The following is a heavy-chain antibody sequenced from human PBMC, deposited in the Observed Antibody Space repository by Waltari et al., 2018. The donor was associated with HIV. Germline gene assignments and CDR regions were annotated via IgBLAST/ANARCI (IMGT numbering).Heavy chain of an antibody. CDR2: ISWNSGSI. V-gene: IGHV3-9*01. CDR1: GLPFPNSA. Sequence: EVQLVESGGGLVQPGRSLRLSCAASGLPFPNSAMHWVRQAPGKGLEWVSGISWNSGSIGYVDSVKGRFTISRDNAKNRLYLRMNNLRAEDTALYYCAKDAGPTTVTTFFDSWGQGTLVTVSS. J-gene: IGHJ4*02. D-gene: IGHD4-4*01. CDR3: AKDAGPTTVTTFFDS.